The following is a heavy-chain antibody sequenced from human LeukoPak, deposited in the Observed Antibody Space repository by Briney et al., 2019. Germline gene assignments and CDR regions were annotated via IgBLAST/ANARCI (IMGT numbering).Heavy chain of an antibody. CDR2: INGDGSST. CDR3: AKGGWGYYFDY. Sequence: PGGSLRLSCAASGFTFSSYWMHWVRQAAGKGLVWVSRINGDGSSTSYADSVKGRFTISRDNAKNTLYLQIHSLRAEDTAVYYCAKGGWGYYFDYWGQGTLVTVSS. V-gene: IGHV3-74*01. CDR1: GFTFSSYW. D-gene: IGHD6-19*01. J-gene: IGHJ4*02.